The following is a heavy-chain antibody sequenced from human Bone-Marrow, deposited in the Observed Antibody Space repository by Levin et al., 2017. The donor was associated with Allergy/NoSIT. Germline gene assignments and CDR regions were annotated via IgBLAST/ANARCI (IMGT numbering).Heavy chain of an antibody. V-gene: IGHV1-69*02. CDR1: GGTFSSYT. Sequence: GASVKVSCKASGGTFSSYTISWVRQAPGQGLEWMGRIIPILGIANYAQKFQGRVTITADKSTSTAYMELSSLRSEDTAVYYCARHINRDGYNYALVGEFDYWGQGTLVTVSS. CDR3: ARHINRDGYNYALVGEFDY. D-gene: IGHD5-24*01. J-gene: IGHJ4*02. CDR2: IIPILGIA.